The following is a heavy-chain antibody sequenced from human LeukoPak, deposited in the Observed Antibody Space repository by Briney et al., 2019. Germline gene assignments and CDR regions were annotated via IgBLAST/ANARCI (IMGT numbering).Heavy chain of an antibody. D-gene: IGHD1-26*01. Sequence: ASVKDSCKASGYTFTGYYMHWVRQAPGQGLEWMGWINPNSGGTNYAQKFQGWVTMTRDTSISTAYMELSRLRSDDTAVYYCARLEWEYYFDYWGQGTLVTVSS. CDR3: ARLEWEYYFDY. J-gene: IGHJ4*02. CDR2: INPNSGGT. CDR1: GYTFTGYY. V-gene: IGHV1-2*04.